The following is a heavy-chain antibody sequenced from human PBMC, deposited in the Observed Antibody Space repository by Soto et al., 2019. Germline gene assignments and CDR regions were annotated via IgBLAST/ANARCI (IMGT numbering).Heavy chain of an antibody. D-gene: IGHD4-17*01. V-gene: IGHV4-39*01. Sequence: QLQLQESGPGLVKPSETLSLTCTVSGGSISSSSYYWGWIRQPPGKGLEWIGSIYYSGSTYYNPSLKSRVTISVDTSKNQFSLKLSSVTAADMAVYYCARPPDYSDYGTAPGNYWYFDLWGRGTLVTVSS. J-gene: IGHJ2*01. CDR3: ARPPDYSDYGTAPGNYWYFDL. CDR1: GGSISSSSYY. CDR2: IYYSGST.